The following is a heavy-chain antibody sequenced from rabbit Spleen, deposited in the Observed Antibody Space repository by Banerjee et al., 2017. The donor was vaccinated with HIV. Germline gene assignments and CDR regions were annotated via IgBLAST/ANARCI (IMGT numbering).Heavy chain of an antibody. J-gene: IGHJ2*01. CDR2: IYTGSGAT. CDR3: ARNYVNAFDP. V-gene: IGHV1S45*01. Sequence: EESGGDLVKPEGSLTLTCTASGFSLSSSHWIFWVRQAPGKGLEWIASIYTGSGATYYANWAKGRFTVSKASSTTVDLKLTSLTAADTATYFCARNYVNAFDPWGPGTLVTVS. CDR1: GFSLSSSHW. D-gene: IGHD1-1*01.